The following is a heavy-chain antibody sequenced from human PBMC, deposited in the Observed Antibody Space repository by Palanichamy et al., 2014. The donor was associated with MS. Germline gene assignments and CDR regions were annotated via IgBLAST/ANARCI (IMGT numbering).Heavy chain of an antibody. CDR2: IRYDGSNK. Sequence: QVQLVESGGGVVQPGGSLRLSCAASGFTFSSYGMHWVRQAPGKGLEWVAFIRYDGSNKYYADSAKGRFTISRDNSKNTLYLQMSSLRAEDTAVYYCAKDYLRHYDFWSGGDYWGQGTLVTVSS. CDR3: AKDYLRHYDFWSGGDY. J-gene: IGHJ4*02. D-gene: IGHD3-3*01. V-gene: IGHV3-30*02. CDR1: GFTFSSYG.